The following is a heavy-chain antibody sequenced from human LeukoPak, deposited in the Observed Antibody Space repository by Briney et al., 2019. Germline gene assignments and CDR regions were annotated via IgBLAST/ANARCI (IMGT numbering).Heavy chain of an antibody. V-gene: IGHV4-59*01. CDR1: GGSISSYY. J-gene: IGHJ4*02. Sequence: LETLSLTCTVSGGSISSYYWSWIRQPPGKGLEWIGYIYYTESANYSPSLKSRVTISVDTSKNQFSLKLSSLTAADTAVYYCAKGARMGLDYWGQGTLITVSS. CDR3: AKGARMGLDY. D-gene: IGHD1-14*01. CDR2: IYYTESA.